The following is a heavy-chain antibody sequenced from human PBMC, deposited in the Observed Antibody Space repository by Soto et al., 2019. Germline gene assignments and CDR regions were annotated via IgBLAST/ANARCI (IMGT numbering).Heavy chain of an antibody. D-gene: IGHD2-2*01. Sequence: PSETLSLTCAVSGYSISSGYYWGWIRQPPGKGLEWIGSIYHSGSTYYNPSLKSRVTISVDTSMNQFSLKLSSVTAADTAVYYCARGDCSSTSCYGIAAAGTSNWFDPWGQGTLVTVSS. J-gene: IGHJ5*02. V-gene: IGHV4-38-2*01. CDR1: GYSISSGYY. CDR2: IYHSGST. CDR3: ARGDCSSTSCYGIAAAGTSNWFDP.